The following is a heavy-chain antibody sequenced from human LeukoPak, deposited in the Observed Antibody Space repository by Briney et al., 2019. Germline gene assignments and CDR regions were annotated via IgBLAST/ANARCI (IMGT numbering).Heavy chain of an antibody. CDR3: AKGGGRPLDDAFNI. CDR1: GFSFGSYG. J-gene: IGHJ3*02. V-gene: IGHV3-23*01. CDR2: IHYSDGTT. Sequence: GGSLRLSCVASGFSFGSYGMSWFRQAPGKGLEWVSTIHYSDGTTYYADSVKGRFTVSRDNSKNTLSLQMDNLRTEDTAVYYCAKGGGRPLDDAFNIWGQETMVTVSS.